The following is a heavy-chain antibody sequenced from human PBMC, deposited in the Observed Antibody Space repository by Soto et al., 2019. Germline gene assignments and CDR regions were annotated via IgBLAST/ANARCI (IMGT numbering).Heavy chain of an antibody. CDR1: GFTFGDYA. J-gene: IGHJ4*02. CDR3: TGSTQVGGPDY. Sequence: PGGSLRLSCTASGFTFGDYAMSWVRQAPGKGLEWVGFIRSKAYGGTTEYAASVKGRFTISRDDSKSIAYLQMNSLKTEDTAVYYCTGSTQVGGPDYWGQGTLVTVSS. D-gene: IGHD1-26*01. V-gene: IGHV3-49*04. CDR2: IRSKAYGGTT.